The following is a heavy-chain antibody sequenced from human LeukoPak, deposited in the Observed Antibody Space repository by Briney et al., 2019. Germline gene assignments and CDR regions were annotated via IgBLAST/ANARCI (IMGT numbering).Heavy chain of an antibody. D-gene: IGHD3-10*01. V-gene: IGHV4-34*01. J-gene: IGHJ4*02. CDR3: ARVGHYYGSGVDY. CDR2: INHSGST. Sequence: SETLSLTCAVYGGSFSGYYWSWIRQPPGKGLEWIGEINHSGSTNYNPSLKSRITISVDTSKNQFSLKLSSVTAADTAVYYCARVGHYYGSGVDYWGQGTLVTVSS. CDR1: GGSFSGYY.